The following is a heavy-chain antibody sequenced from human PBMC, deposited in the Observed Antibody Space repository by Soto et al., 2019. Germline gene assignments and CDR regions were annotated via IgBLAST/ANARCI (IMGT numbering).Heavy chain of an antibody. CDR1: GGTCSSYA. CDR2: ISGSGGST. V-gene: IGHV3-23*01. J-gene: IGHJ5*02. CDR3: AKDRSTYYLVPPFDP. Sequence: GGSLRVSCAAAGGTCSSYAMSWVRQAPGKGLEWVSAISGSGGSTYYADSVKGRFTISRDNSKNTLYLQMNSLRAEDTAVYYCAKDRSTYYLVPPFDPWGQGTLVTVSS. D-gene: IGHD3-10*01.